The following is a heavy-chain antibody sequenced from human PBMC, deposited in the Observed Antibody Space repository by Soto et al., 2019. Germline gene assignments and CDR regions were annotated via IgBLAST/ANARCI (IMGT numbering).Heavy chain of an antibody. J-gene: IGHJ4*02. V-gene: IGHV3-30-3*01. Sequence: LRLSCAASGFTFSSYAMHWVRQAPGKGLEWVAVISYDGSNKYYADPVKGRFTISRDNSKNTLYPQMNSLRAEDTAVYYCARDPYGDYLPDPDYWGQGTLVTVSS. CDR1: GFTFSSYA. CDR3: ARDPYGDYLPDPDY. D-gene: IGHD4-17*01. CDR2: ISYDGSNK.